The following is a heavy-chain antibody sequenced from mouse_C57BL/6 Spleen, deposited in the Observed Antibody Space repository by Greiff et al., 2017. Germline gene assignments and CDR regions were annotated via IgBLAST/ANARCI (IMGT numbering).Heavy chain of an antibody. J-gene: IGHJ1*03. D-gene: IGHD2-4*01. CDR1: GYTFTSYW. Sequence: QVQLQQPGAELVKPGASVKMSCKASGYTFTSYWITWVKQRPGQGLEWIGDIYPGSGSTNYNEKFKSKATLTVDTSSSTAYMQLSSLTSEDSAVYYCARGGYYDYDYWYFDVWGTGTTVTVSS. CDR2: IYPGSGST. CDR3: ARGGYYDYDYWYFDV. V-gene: IGHV1-55*01.